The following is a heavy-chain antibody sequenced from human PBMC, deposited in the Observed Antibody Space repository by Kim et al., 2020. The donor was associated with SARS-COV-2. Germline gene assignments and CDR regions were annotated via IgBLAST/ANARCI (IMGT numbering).Heavy chain of an antibody. J-gene: IGHJ3*01. CDR1: GGSINSGDYY. Sequence: SETLSLTCSVSGGSINSGDYYFSWIRQAPGKGLECIGYIYLSGTAFYKPSLRGRVTMSVDTSKNQVSLKMTSVTVSDTAVYYCASVGLSDAFDVWGSGTMVIVSS. V-gene: IGHV4-30-4*01. D-gene: IGHD2-2*03. CDR3: ASVGLSDAFDV. CDR2: IYLSGTA.